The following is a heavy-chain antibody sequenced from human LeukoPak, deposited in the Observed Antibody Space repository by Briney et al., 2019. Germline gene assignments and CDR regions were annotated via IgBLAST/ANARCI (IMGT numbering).Heavy chain of an antibody. Sequence: PSETLSLTCAVYGGSFSGYYWSWIRQPPGEGLEWIGEINHSGSTNYNPSLKSRVTISVDTSKNQFSLKLSSVTAADTAVYYCASGRASRPTTYWGQGTLVTVSS. CDR2: INHSGST. J-gene: IGHJ4*02. D-gene: IGHD1-26*01. CDR3: ASGRASRPTTY. V-gene: IGHV4-34*01. CDR1: GGSFSGYY.